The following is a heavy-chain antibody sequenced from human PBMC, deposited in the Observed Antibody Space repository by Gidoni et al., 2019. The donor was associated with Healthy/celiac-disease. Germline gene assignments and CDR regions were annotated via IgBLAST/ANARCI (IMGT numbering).Heavy chain of an antibody. CDR2: INPSGGST. J-gene: IGHJ3*02. CDR3: ARAFIHWDDYGDYHSGDAFDI. V-gene: IGHV1-46*03. Sequence: QVQLVQSGAEVKKPGASVKVSCKASGYTFTSYYMHWVRQAPGQGLEWMGIINPSGGSTSYAQKFRGRVTMTRDTSTSTVYMELSSLRSEDTAVYYCARAFIHWDDYGDYHSGDAFDIWGQGTMVTVSS. CDR1: GYTFTSYY. D-gene: IGHD4-17*01.